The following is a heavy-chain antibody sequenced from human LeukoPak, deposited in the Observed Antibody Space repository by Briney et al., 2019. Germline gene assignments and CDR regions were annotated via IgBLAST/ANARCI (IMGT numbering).Heavy chain of an antibody. CDR3: AKATYSSSWNLYFDY. Sequence: GGSLRLSCAASGFTFTNAWMSWVRQAPGKGLEWVSSFSGSADSTYYAASVKGRFTISRDNSKDTLFLQMNSLRAEDTAIYHCAKATYSSSWNLYFDYWGQGTLVTVSS. CDR1: GFTFTNAW. J-gene: IGHJ4*02. V-gene: IGHV3-23*01. D-gene: IGHD6-13*01. CDR2: FSGSADST.